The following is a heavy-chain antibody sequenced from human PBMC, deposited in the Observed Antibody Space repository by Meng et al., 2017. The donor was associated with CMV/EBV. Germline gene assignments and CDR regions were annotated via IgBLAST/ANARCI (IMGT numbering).Heavy chain of an antibody. Sequence: SETLSLTCAVYGGSFSGYYWSWIRQPSGKGLEWIGEINHSGSTNYNPSLKSRVTISVDTSKNQFSLKLSSVTAADTAVYYCASAFGQLVRFYYYYGMDVWGQGTTVTVSS. CDR3: ASAFGQLVRFYYYYGMDV. J-gene: IGHJ6*02. D-gene: IGHD6-13*01. CDR1: GGSFSGYY. V-gene: IGHV4-34*01. CDR2: INHSGST.